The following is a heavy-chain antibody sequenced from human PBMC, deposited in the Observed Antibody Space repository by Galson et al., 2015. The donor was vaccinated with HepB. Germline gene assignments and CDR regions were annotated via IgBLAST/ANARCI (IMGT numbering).Heavy chain of an antibody. J-gene: IGHJ3*02. CDR3: ARYLVRGVIISAFDI. Sequence: SLRLSCAASGFTFSSYSMNWVRQAPGKGLEWVSYISSSSSTIYYADSVKGRFTISRDNAKNSLYLQMNSLRAEDTAVYYCARYLVRGVIISAFDIWGQGTMVIVSS. CDR1: GFTFSSYS. D-gene: IGHD3-10*01. V-gene: IGHV3-48*04. CDR2: ISSSSSTI.